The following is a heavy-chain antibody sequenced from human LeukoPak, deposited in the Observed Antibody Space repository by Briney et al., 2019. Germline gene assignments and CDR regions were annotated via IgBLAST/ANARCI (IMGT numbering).Heavy chain of an antibody. CDR2: INPSGGST. V-gene: IGHV1-46*01. D-gene: IGHD3-22*01. CDR3: ASEQLTTYYYDSSGSPGRNY. Sequence: ASVKVSCKASGYTFTSHYMHWVRQAPGQGLEWMGIINPSGGSTSYAQKFQGRVTMTRDTSTSTVYMELSSLRSEDTAVYYCASEQLTTYYYDSSGSPGRNYWGQGTLVTVSS. CDR1: GYTFTSHY. J-gene: IGHJ4*02.